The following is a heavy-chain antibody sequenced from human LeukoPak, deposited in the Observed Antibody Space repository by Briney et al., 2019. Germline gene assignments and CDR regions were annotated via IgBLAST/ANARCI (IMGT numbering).Heavy chain of an antibody. Sequence: PGGSLRLSCAASGFSVSRNYLSWVRQAPGKGLEWVSVIYGGATTDYADSVKGRFTISTDSSKNTLYLQMNSLRDEDTSVYYCARGGRTDSGSYPYGMDAWGQGATVTVSS. V-gene: IGHV3-66*01. D-gene: IGHD3-10*01. CDR1: GFSVSRNY. J-gene: IGHJ6*02. CDR2: IYGGATT. CDR3: ARGGRTDSGSYPYGMDA.